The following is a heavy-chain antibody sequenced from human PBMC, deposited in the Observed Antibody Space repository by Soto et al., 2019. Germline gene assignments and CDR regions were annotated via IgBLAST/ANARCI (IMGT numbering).Heavy chain of an antibody. CDR1: GYTCTSYD. CDR3: ATPTPLRGAMITNINFDF. Sequence: SVKVSCKPSGYTCTSYDIHWGRQATGQALEWMGWMNPNSGNTGYAQKFQGRVTMTRNTSISTAYMELSSLRSEDTAVYYCATPTPLRGAMITNINFDFWGQGTPVTVSS. J-gene: IGHJ4*02. CDR2: MNPNSGNT. D-gene: IGHD3-10*01. V-gene: IGHV1-8*01.